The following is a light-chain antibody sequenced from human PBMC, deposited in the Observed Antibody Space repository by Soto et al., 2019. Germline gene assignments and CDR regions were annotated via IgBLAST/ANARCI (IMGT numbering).Light chain of an antibody. Sequence: EIVLTQSPGTLSLSPGERATLSCRASQSVSSSYLAWYQQKPGQAPRLLIYGASGRATGIPDRFSGSGSGTDFTLTISRLEPQDFALEYCQQYGSSPPVTFGQGTRLEIK. CDR1: QSVSSSY. CDR2: GAS. CDR3: QQYGSSPPVT. J-gene: IGKJ5*01. V-gene: IGKV3-20*01.